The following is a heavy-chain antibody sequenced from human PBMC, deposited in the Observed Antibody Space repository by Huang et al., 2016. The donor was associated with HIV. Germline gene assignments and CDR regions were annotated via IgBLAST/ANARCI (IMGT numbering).Heavy chain of an antibody. D-gene: IGHD6-19*01. CDR2: IYYSGNT. Sequence: LQLQESGPGLVKSSETLSLICTVSGGSISSSSCYWGWIRQPPGKGPEWIVSIYYSGNTYYNPPLKSRVTISVDTSKNQFSLKVNSVTAADTAVYYCARHGRVAGHYYNNMDVWGRGTTVTVSS. J-gene: IGHJ6*02. CDR3: ARHGRVAGHYYNNMDV. V-gene: IGHV4-39*01. CDR1: GGSISSSSCY.